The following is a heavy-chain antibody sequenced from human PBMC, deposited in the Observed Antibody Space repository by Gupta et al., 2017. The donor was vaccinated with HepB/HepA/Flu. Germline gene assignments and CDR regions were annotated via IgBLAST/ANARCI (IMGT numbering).Heavy chain of an antibody. CDR1: GGSFSGYY. CDR3: ARERRGYCSSTSPCGSQDP. CDR2: INHSGST. Sequence: QVQLQQWGAGLLKPSETLSLTCAVYGGSFSGYYWSWIRQPPGKGLEWIGEINHSGSTNYNPSLKSRVTISVDTSKNQFSLKLSSVTAADTAVYYCARERRGYCSSTSPCGSQDPWGQGTLVTVSS. J-gene: IGHJ5*02. V-gene: IGHV4-34*01. D-gene: IGHD2-2*01.